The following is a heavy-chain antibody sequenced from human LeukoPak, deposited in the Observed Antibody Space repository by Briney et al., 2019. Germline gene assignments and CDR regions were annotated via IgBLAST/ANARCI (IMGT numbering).Heavy chain of an antibody. V-gene: IGHV1-2*02. J-gene: IGHJ6*03. CDR3: ARAVRYGDYFLWGYYYYDYMDV. D-gene: IGHD4-17*01. Sequence: GASVKVSCKASGYTFTGYYMHWVRQAPGQGLEWMGWINPNSGGTNYAQKFQGRVTMTRDTSISTAYMELSRLISDDTAVYYCARAVRYGDYFLWGYYYYDYMDVWGKGTTVTVSS. CDR1: GYTFTGYY. CDR2: INPNSGGT.